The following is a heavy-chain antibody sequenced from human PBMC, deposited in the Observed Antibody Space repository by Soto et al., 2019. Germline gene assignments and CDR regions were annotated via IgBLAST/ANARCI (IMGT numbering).Heavy chain of an antibody. CDR3: ARAGCDGGSCSTPVGLRYGMDV. D-gene: IGHD2-15*01. V-gene: IGHV3-30-3*01. CDR2: ISYEGNNK. J-gene: IGHJ6*02. Sequence: QVQLVESGGGVVQPGRSLSLSCAASGFIFSSYAIYWVRQAPGKWLEWVAVISYEGNNKYYADSVKGRFTISRDNSRNTMSLQMNSLTAEDSAVYYCARAGCDGGSCSTPVGLRYGMDVWGQGTTVTVSS. CDR1: GFIFSSYA.